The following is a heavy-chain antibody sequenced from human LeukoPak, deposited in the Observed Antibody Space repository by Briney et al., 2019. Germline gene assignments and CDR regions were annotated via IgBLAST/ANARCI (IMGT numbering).Heavy chain of an antibody. CDR3: ARDRSDFWSGYYTSGYFDY. J-gene: IGHJ4*02. CDR2: ISAYNGNT. D-gene: IGHD3-3*01. CDR1: GYTFTSYG. V-gene: IGHV1-18*01. Sequence: ASVKVSCKASGYTFTSYGISWVRQAPGQGLEWMGWISAYNGNTNYAQKLQGRVTMTTDTSTSTAYMELRSLRSDDTAVYYCARDRSDFWSGYYTSGYFDYWGQGTLVTVSS.